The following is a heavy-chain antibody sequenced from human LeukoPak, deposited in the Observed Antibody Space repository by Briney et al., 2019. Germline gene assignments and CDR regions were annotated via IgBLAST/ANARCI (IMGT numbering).Heavy chain of an antibody. D-gene: IGHD3-22*01. CDR2: ISGSGGST. J-gene: IGHJ4*02. V-gene: IGHV3-23*01. CDR3: AKVMRIYGIVVVINLLDY. CDR1: GFTFSSYA. Sequence: GGSLRLSCAASGFTFSSYAMSWVRQAPGKGLEWVSAISGSGGSTYYADSVKGRFTISRDNSKNTLYLQMDSLRAEDTAVYYCAKVMRIYGIVVVINLLDYWGQGTLVTVSS.